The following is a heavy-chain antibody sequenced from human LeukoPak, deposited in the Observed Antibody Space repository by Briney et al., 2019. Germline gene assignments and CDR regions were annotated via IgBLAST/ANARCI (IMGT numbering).Heavy chain of an antibody. J-gene: IGHJ4*02. Sequence: KSSETLSLTCTVSGGPISSYYWSWIRQPPGKGLEWIGYIYYSGSTNYNPSLKSRVTISVDTSKNQFSLKLSSVTAADTAVYYCARGLPLDYWGQGTLVTVSS. CDR1: GGPISSYY. V-gene: IGHV4-59*01. CDR3: ARGLPLDY. CDR2: IYYSGST. D-gene: IGHD2-15*01.